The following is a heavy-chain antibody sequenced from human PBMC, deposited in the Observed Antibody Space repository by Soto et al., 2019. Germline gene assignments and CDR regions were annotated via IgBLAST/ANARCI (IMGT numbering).Heavy chain of an antibody. V-gene: IGHV1-69*13. CDR1: GVTFSSHA. Sequence: SVKVSGQASGVTFSSHAISWLRQAPGQGLEWMGGIIPFFKATNYAQKFQDRVTITADDSTGTAYMDLYSLRSEDTAVYYCARDVTLNYYDSTYYYYAMDVWGQGTTVTVSS. J-gene: IGHJ6*02. CDR3: ARDVTLNYYDSTYYYYAMDV. D-gene: IGHD3-22*01. CDR2: IIPFFKAT.